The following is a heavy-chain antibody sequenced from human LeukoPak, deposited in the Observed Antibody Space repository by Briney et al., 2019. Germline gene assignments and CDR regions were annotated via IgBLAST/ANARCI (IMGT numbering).Heavy chain of an antibody. CDR1: GYTFTSYD. D-gene: IGHD3-3*01. CDR2: MNPNSGNT. J-gene: IGHJ6*03. CDR3: ARGGGDDFWSGYRFNYYMDV. Sequence: ASVKVSCKASGYTFTSYDINWVRQATGQGLEWMGWMNPNSGNTGYAQKFQGRVTITRNTSISTAYMELSSLRSEDTAVYYCARGGGDDFWSGYRFNYYMDVWGKGTTVTVSS. V-gene: IGHV1-8*03.